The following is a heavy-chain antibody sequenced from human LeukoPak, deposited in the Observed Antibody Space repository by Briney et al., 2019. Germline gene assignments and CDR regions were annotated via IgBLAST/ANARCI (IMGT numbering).Heavy chain of an antibody. D-gene: IGHD6-13*01. Sequence: SETLSLTCAVYGGSFSGYYWSWIRQPPGKGLEWIGEINHSGSTNYNPSLKSRVTMSVDTSKNQFSLKLSSVTAADTAVYYCASVGSSWHPIYDYWGQGTLVTVSS. CDR1: GGSFSGYY. J-gene: IGHJ4*02. V-gene: IGHV4-34*01. CDR2: INHSGST. CDR3: ASVGSSWHPIYDY.